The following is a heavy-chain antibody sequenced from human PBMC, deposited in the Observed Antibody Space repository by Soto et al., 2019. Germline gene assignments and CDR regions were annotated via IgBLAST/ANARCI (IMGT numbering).Heavy chain of an antibody. CDR3: ARDDEYSGNGMDV. D-gene: IGHD3-10*01. Sequence: QVQLVESGGGVVQPGRSLRLSCAASGFTFSNYGMHWVRQAPGKGLEWVAVILNDGSNRYHADSVKDRFTISRDNSKNMLYLQINSLRAEETAVYYCARDDEYSGNGMDVWGQGTTVTVS. CDR1: GFTFSNYG. J-gene: IGHJ6*02. CDR2: ILNDGSNR. V-gene: IGHV3-33*01.